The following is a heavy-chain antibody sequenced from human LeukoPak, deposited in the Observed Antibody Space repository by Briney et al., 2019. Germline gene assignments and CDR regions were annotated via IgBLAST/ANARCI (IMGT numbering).Heavy chain of an antibody. CDR1: GLNFDDSA. D-gene: IGHD3-22*01. J-gene: IGHJ4*02. Sequence: GGSLRLSCVASGLNFDDSAMHWVRQAPGKGLEWVSSISSRDDRTYYADSAKGRFTISRDNSKNTLYLQMNSLRAEDTALYYCAKVAYDSYGHYYHDYFDFWGQGTLVTVSS. CDR2: ISSRDDRT. V-gene: IGHV3-23*01. CDR3: AKVAYDSYGHYYHDYFDF.